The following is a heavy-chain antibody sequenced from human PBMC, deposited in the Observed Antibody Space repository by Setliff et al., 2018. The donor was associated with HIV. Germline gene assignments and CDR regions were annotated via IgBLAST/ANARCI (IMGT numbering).Heavy chain of an antibody. Sequence: SETLSLTCDVSGYSITSTNWWGWIRQRPGKGLEWIGYMYHSGNTYYNPFLKSRLTMSIDTSKSQFSLKLTSVTAVDTAVYFCARGGAFYYYDSNGNFMSGGAKDTFDIWGQGTMVTVSS. CDR3: ARGGAFYYYDSNGNFMSGGAKDTFDI. D-gene: IGHD3-22*01. J-gene: IGHJ3*02. CDR2: MYHSGNT. CDR1: GYSITSTNW. V-gene: IGHV4-28*03.